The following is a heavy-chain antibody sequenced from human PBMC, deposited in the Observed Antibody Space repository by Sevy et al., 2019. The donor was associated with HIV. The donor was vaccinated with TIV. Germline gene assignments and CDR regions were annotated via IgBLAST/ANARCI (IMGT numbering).Heavy chain of an antibody. J-gene: IGHJ6*03. V-gene: IGHV3-49*04. CDR1: GFTFGDYA. Sequence: GGSLRLSCTASGFTFGDYAMSWVRQAPGKGLEWVGFIRSKAYGGTTEYAASVKGRFTISRDDSKSIAYLQMNSLKTEDTAVYYCTRVSWDTAMENYYYYMDVWGKGTTVTVSS. CDR2: IRSKAYGGTT. D-gene: IGHD5-18*01. CDR3: TRVSWDTAMENYYYYMDV.